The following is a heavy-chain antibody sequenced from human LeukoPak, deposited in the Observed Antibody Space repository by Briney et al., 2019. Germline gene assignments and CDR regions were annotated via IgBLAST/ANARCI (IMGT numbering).Heavy chain of an antibody. Sequence: PSETLSLTCTVSGGSISSSSYYWDWIRQPPGKGLEWIGSIYSTGSTYYNPSLKSRVTISVDTSKNQFSLKLSSVTAADTAVYYCASRQLVHWRNYYYYGMDVWGQGTTVTVFS. J-gene: IGHJ6*02. V-gene: IGHV4-39*07. CDR2: IYSTGST. CDR1: GGSISSSSYY. D-gene: IGHD6-13*01. CDR3: ASRQLVHWRNYYYYGMDV.